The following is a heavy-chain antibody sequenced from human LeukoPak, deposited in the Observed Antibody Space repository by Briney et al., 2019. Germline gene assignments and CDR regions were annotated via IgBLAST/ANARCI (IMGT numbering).Heavy chain of an antibody. J-gene: IGHJ4*02. CDR2: INHSGST. Sequence: SETLSLTCAVYGGSFSGYYWSWIRQPPGKGLEWIGEINHSGSTNYNPSLKSRVTISVDTSKNQFPLKLSSVTAADTAVYYCANLEYSSSWGLFDYWGQGTLVTVSS. D-gene: IGHD6-6*01. V-gene: IGHV4-34*01. CDR3: ANLEYSSSWGLFDY. CDR1: GGSFSGYY.